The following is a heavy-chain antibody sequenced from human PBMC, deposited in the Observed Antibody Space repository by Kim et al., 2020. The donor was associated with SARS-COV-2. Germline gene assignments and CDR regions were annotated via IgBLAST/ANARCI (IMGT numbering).Heavy chain of an antibody. V-gene: IGHV3-53*01. D-gene: IGHD3-16*02. J-gene: IGHJ4*02. CDR3: ARDRNDNVWGSYHR. CDR1: GFTVSSNY. Sequence: GGSLRLSCAASGFTVSSNYMSWVRQAPGKGLEWVSVIYSGGTTYYADSVKGRFTISRDNSKNTVYLQMNSLRAEDTAVYYCARDRNDNVWGSYHRWGQGT. CDR2: IYSGGTT.